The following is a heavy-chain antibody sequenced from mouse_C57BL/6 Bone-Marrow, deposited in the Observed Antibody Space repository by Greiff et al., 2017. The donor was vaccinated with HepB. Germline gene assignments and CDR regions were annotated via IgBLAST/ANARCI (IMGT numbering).Heavy chain of an antibody. D-gene: IGHD1-1*01. V-gene: IGHV2-6*03. Sequence: VQRVESGPGLVAPSQSLSITCTVSGFSLTSYGVHWVRQPPGKGLEWLVVIWSDGSTTYNSAHKSRLSISKDNSKSKVVLKMNSLQTDDTAMYYCARTYYYGSSYDDDAMDYWGQGTSVTVSS. CDR2: IWSDGST. J-gene: IGHJ4*01. CDR3: ARTYYYGSSYDDDAMDY. CDR1: GFSLTSYG.